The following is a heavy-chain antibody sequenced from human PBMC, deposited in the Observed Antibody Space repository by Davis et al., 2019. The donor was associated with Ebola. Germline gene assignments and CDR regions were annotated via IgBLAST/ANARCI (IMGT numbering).Heavy chain of an antibody. CDR2: ISAYNGNT. D-gene: IGHD2-2*01. V-gene: IGHV1-18*01. CDR3: AKSTSWYYYMDV. CDR1: GYTFTSYD. Sequence: ASVKVSCKASGYTFTSYDINWVRQAPGQGLEWMGWISAYNGNTNYAQKLQGRVTMTTDTSTSTAYMELSRLRSDDTAVYYCAKSTSWYYYMDVWGKGTTVTVSS. J-gene: IGHJ6*03.